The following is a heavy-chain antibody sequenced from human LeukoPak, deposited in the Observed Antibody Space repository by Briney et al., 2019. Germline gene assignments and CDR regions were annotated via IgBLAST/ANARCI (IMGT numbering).Heavy chain of an antibody. CDR3: ARQGHYYDSSAYYIGYFDY. CDR1: GFSFSSYW. J-gene: IGHJ4*02. Sequence: GGSLRLSCAASGFSFSSYWMSWVRQAPGKGLEWVATIKQDGSEKYYVDSVKGRFTISRDNAKNSVYLQMNSLRAEDTAVYYCARQGHYYDSSAYYIGYFDYWGQGTLVTVSS. D-gene: IGHD3-22*01. V-gene: IGHV3-7*01. CDR2: IKQDGSEK.